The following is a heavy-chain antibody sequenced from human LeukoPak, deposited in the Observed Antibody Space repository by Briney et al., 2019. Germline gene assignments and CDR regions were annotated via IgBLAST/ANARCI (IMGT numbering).Heavy chain of an antibody. V-gene: IGHV4-38-2*02. CDR2: IYHRGST. CDR1: GYSIISGYY. CDR3: ARGVGAVPTAIYSWFDP. J-gene: IGHJ5*02. D-gene: IGHD2-2*01. Sequence: SETLSLTCSVSGYSIISGYYWGWIRQPPGKGLEWIGTIYHRGSTYYNPSLKSRVTISVDPSKNQFSLKLSSVTAADTAVYYCARGVGAVPTAIYSWFDPWGQGTLVTVSS.